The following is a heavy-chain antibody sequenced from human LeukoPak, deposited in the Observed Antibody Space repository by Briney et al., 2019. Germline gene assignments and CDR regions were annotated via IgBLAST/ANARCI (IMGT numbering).Heavy chain of an antibody. D-gene: IGHD3-16*01. J-gene: IGHJ4*02. CDR3: ARESPQGGIDY. Sequence: GASVKVSCKASGGTFSSYAISWVRQAPGQGLEWMGGIIPIFGTANYAQKFQGRVTISADEFTVTAYMELSSLRSEDTAVYYCARESPQGGIDYWGQGTLVTVSS. CDR2: IIPIFGTA. V-gene: IGHV1-69*13. CDR1: GGTFSSYA.